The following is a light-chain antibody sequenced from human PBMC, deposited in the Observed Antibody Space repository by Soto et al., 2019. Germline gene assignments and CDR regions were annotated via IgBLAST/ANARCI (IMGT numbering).Light chain of an antibody. V-gene: IGLV7-46*01. Sequence: QAVVTQEPSLTVSQGGTVTLTRGSSTGAVTSGHYPYWFQQKPGQAPRTLIYDTSNKHSRTPARFSGSLLGGNAALTLSGAQPEDEAEYYCLLSFVGAYVLGTGTKLTVL. CDR2: DTS. J-gene: IGLJ1*01. CDR1: TGAVTSGHY. CDR3: LLSFVGAYV.